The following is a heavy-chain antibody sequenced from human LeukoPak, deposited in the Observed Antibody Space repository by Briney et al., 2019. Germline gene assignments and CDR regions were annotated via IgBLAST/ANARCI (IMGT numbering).Heavy chain of an antibody. J-gene: IGHJ2*01. D-gene: IGHD6-19*01. Sequence: SETLSLTCAVYGGSFSGYYWSWIRQPPGKGLEWIGEINHSRSTNYNPSLKSRVTISVDTSKNQFSLKLNSVTAADTAVYYCARGRLRVAVAGTRYFDLWGRGTLVTVSS. V-gene: IGHV4-34*01. CDR3: ARGRLRVAVAGTRYFDL. CDR2: INHSRST. CDR1: GGSFSGYY.